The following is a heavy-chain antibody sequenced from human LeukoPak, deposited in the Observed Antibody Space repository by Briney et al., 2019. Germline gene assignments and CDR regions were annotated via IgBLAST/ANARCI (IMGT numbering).Heavy chain of an antibody. CDR2: INHSGST. D-gene: IGHD3-22*01. CDR1: GGSFSGYY. V-gene: IGHV4-34*01. CDR3: ARVGKGGFYDSSGYPNPFDY. J-gene: IGHJ4*02. Sequence: SETLSLTCAVYGGSFSGYYWSWIRQPPGKGLEWIGEINHSGSTNYNPSLKSRVTISVDTSKNQFSLKLSSVTAADTAVYYCARVGKGGFYDSSGYPNPFDYWGQGTLVTVSS.